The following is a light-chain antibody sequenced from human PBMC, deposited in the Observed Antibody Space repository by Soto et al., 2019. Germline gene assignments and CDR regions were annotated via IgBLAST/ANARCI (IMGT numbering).Light chain of an antibody. CDR3: SSYTSSNTYV. V-gene: IGLV2-14*03. CDR1: SSDVGGYNS. CDR2: NVS. Sequence: QPVLTQPASVSGSPGQSIAISCTGTSSDVGGYNSVSWYQQHPGKAPKLMIYNVSNRPSGVSDRFSGSKSGNTASLTISGLQAEDEADYYCSSYTSSNTYVFGTGTKLTVL. J-gene: IGLJ1*01.